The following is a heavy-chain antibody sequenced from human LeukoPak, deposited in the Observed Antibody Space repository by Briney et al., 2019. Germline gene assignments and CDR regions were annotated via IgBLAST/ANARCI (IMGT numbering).Heavy chain of an antibody. Sequence: ASVTVSCKASGYIFKNYNMHWVRQAPGQGLEWMGIINPSGGSASYTGIPSGESTIYAQKFQGRLTLTGDASTSTAYMELSSLSSEDTAVYYCARVSTYHDSLTGYYGPFAYWGQGTVVAVSS. D-gene: IGHD3-9*01. CDR1: GYIFKNYN. V-gene: IGHV1-46*02. CDR3: ARVSTYHDSLTGYYGPFAY. J-gene: IGHJ4*02. CDR2: INPSGGSASYTGIPSGEST.